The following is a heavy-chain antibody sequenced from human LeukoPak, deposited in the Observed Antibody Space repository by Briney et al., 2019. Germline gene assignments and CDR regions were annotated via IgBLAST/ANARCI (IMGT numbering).Heavy chain of an antibody. V-gene: IGHV3-66*01. Sequence: GGSLRLSCAASGFTVSSNYMSWVRQAPGKGLEWVSVIYSGGSTYYADSVKGRFTISRDNSKNTLYLQMNSLRAEDTAVYYCARDPVSSWYFSHGMDVWGQGTTVTVSS. CDR3: ARDPVSSWYFSHGMDV. CDR1: GFTVSSNY. J-gene: IGHJ6*02. CDR2: IYSGGST. D-gene: IGHD6-13*01.